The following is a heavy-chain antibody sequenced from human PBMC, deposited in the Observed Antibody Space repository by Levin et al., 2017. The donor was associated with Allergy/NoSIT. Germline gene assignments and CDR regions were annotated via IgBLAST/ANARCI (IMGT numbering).Heavy chain of an antibody. Sequence: SQTLSLTCTVSGGSISSYYWTWIRQPPGKGLEWLGYIYYSGSTDYNPSLQSRVTISVDTSKNQFSLKLSSVTAADTAVYYCERGEHYRSGWNDYWGQGTLVTVSS. CDR1: GGSISSYY. D-gene: IGHD6-19*01. CDR3: ERGEHYRSGWNDY. J-gene: IGHJ4*02. V-gene: IGHV4-59*01. CDR2: IYYSGST.